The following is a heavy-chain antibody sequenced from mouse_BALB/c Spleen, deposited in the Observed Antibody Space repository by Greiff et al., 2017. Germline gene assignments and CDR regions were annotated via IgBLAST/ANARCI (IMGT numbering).Heavy chain of an antibody. D-gene: IGHD1-2*01. CDR1: GYTFTDYA. CDR2: ISTYYGDA. J-gene: IGHJ1*01. Sequence: VQLQQSGAELVRPGVSVKISCKGSGYTFTDYAMHWVKQSHAKSLEWIGVISTYYGDASYNQKFKGKATMTVDKSSSTAYMELARLTSEDSAIYYCARSSTATRYFDVWGAGTTVTVSS. CDR3: ARSSTATRYFDV. V-gene: IGHV1S137*01.